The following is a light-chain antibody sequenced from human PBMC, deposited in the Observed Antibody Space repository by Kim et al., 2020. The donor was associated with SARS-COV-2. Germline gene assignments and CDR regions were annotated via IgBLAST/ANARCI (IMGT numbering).Light chain of an antibody. J-gene: IGKJ4*01. V-gene: IGKV3-15*01. CDR2: GAS. CDR3: QQYNDWPPLT. CDR1: QSISSN. Sequence: SPGEMATLSCRASQSISSNLVWYQQKLGQAPRLLIYGASTRAAGIPARFSGSGSGTDYTLSISSLQSEDVAIYYCQQYNDWPPLTFGGGTKVEIK.